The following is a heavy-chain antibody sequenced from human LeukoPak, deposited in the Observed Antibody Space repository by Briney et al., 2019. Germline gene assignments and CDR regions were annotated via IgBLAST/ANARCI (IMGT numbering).Heavy chain of an antibody. CDR1: GYTFTSFG. J-gene: IGHJ4*02. CDR3: TRGLGVDTTMIFFDY. CDR2: ISAYNGNR. Sequence: ASVKVSCKASGYTFTSFGISWVRQAPGQGLEWMGWISAYNGNRNYAQKLQGRVTMTTDTPTSTAYMEIRSLRSDDTAVYYCTRGLGVDTTMIFFDYWGQGSLVTVSS. V-gene: IGHV1-18*01. D-gene: IGHD5-18*01.